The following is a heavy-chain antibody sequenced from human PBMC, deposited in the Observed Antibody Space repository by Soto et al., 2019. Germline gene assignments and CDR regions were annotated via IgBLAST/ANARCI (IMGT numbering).Heavy chain of an antibody. CDR3: ARWSYLDY. J-gene: IGHJ4*02. CDR1: GSPFPTYH. D-gene: IGHD3-3*01. V-gene: IGHV1-46*01. Sequence: GASVKVSCTASGSPFPTYHLHWVRQAPGHGLEWLGIAYVTGTGTRSAHKFQGRRTLTRDRSTSTVYMGLSSLRSQDTAIYYCARWSYLDYWGQGTRVTVSS. CDR2: AYVTGTGT.